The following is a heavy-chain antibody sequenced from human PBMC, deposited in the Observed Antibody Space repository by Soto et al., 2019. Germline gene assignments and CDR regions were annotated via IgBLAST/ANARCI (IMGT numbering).Heavy chain of an antibody. Sequence: VVSLRLSCAASGFTFSSYAMSWVRQAPGKGLEWVSAISGSGGSTYYADSVRCRFTISRDNSKNTLYLQMNSLRAADTAVYYCAKGITFGGVIVNPYYYYMDVWGKGTTVTVSS. CDR1: GFTFSSYA. J-gene: IGHJ6*03. CDR2: ISGSGGST. V-gene: IGHV3-23*01. D-gene: IGHD3-16*02. CDR3: AKGITFGGVIVNPYYYYMDV.